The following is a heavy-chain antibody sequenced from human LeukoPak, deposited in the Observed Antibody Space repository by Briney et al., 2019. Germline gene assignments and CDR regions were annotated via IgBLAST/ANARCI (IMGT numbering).Heavy chain of an antibody. D-gene: IGHD3-22*01. Sequence: GASVKVSCKASGGTFSSYAISWVRQAPGQGLEWMGGIIPIFGTANYAQKFQGRVTITADESTSTAYMELSSLRSEDTAVYYCARDLGYDSSGYYSYYFDYWGQGTLVTVSS. CDR3: ARDLGYDSSGYYSYYFDY. CDR1: GGTFSSYA. J-gene: IGHJ4*02. CDR2: IIPIFGTA. V-gene: IGHV1-69*13.